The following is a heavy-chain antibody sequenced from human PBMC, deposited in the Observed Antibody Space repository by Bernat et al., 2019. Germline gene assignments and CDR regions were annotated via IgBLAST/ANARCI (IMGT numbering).Heavy chain of an antibody. J-gene: IGHJ6*03. Sequence: EVQLVESGGGLVQPGGSLRLSCAASGFTFSSYEMNWVRQAPGKGLEWVSYISSSGSTIYYADSVKGRFNISRDNAKDSLYLQMNSLRAEDTAVYYWARGRTIFGVVNYYYYYYMDVWGKGTTVTVSS. CDR2: ISSSGSTI. CDR1: GFTFSSYE. CDR3: ARGRTIFGVVNYYYYYYMDV. V-gene: IGHV3-48*03. D-gene: IGHD3-3*01.